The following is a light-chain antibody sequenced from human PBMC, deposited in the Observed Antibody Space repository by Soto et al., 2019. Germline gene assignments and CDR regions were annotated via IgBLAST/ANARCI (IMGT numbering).Light chain of an antibody. CDR3: QRYKDWAPLT. J-gene: IGKJ4*01. Sequence: EIAMTQSPVTLSASPGERVTLSCRASQSVNINLAWYQQRPGQAPRVLIYGASNRASGIPDRFSRSGSGTDLPLTSSSLEPDDLALDYCQRYKDWAPLTVGGGTRVEIK. V-gene: IGKV3D-15*01. CDR1: QSVNIN. CDR2: GAS.